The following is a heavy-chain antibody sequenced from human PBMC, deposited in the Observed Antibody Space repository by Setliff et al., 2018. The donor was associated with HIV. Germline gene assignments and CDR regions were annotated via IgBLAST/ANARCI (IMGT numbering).Heavy chain of an antibody. V-gene: IGHV1-2*02. CDR1: GYTFTVNH. D-gene: IGHD3-10*01. CDR3: ARDAGAPGRGNPLDY. CDR2: ISPDSGDT. J-gene: IGHJ4*02. Sequence: ASVKVSCKTSGYTFTVNHLHWVRQAPGQGVEWVGKISPDSGDTFYAQKFQGRVTLTRDTSITTAYMELSTLRDGDTAVYYCARDAGAPGRGNPLDYWGQGTLVTVSS.